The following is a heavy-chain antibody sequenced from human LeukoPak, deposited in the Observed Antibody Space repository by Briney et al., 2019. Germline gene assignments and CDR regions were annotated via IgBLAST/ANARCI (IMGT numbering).Heavy chain of an antibody. J-gene: IGHJ1*01. D-gene: IGHD6-13*01. CDR1: GGSISSYY. Sequence: SETLSLTCTVSGGSISSYYWSWIRQPPGKGLEWIGYIYYSGSTNYNPSLKSRVTISVDTSKNQFSLKLSSVTAADTAVYYCARQAPPGAAAGKAFQHWGQGTLVTVSS. CDR2: IYYSGST. CDR3: ARQAPPGAAAGKAFQH. V-gene: IGHV4-59*08.